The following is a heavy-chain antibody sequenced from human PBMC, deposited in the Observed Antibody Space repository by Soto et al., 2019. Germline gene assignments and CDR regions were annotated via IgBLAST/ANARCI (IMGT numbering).Heavy chain of an antibody. D-gene: IGHD3-9*01. V-gene: IGHV3-53*01. CDR1: GFTVGSNY. Sequence: GGSLRLSCAASGFTVGSNYMSWVRQAPGKGLEWVSVIYSEGTPYYADSVKGRFTISRENSNNTLYLHMNNLRAEDTAVYYCARSTYYDILTGSYYYYAMDVWGQGTTVTVS. CDR2: IYSEGTP. CDR3: ARSTYYDILTGSYYYYAMDV. J-gene: IGHJ6*02.